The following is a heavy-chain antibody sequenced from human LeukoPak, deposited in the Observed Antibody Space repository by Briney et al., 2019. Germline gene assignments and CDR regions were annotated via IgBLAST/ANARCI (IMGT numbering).Heavy chain of an antibody. Sequence: GGSLRLSCAASGFTFSDFYISWVRQAPGKGLEWVANISKDGSEEKYVDSVKGRFPISRDNAKNSLYLQMSSLRADDTAVYYCARWPHCQDFWGRGTRVTVSS. CDR2: ISKDGSEE. CDR3: ARWPHCQDF. V-gene: IGHV3-7*03. CDR1: GFTFSDFY. J-gene: IGHJ4*02.